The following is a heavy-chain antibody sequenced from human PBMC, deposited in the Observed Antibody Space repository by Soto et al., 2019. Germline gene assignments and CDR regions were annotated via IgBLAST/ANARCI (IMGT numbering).Heavy chain of an antibody. V-gene: IGHV4-34*01. Sequence: SETLSLTCAVYRGSFTEYSWTWIRQRPGEGLQWIGEINHTGRASYNPSLKSRVTMSVDTSNKQFSLRLTSVIGTDTAVYYCARGLGWSTTTNALDLWGQGTTVTVSS. J-gene: IGHJ6*02. CDR3: ARGLGWSTTTNALDL. CDR2: INHTGRA. D-gene: IGHD1-26*01. CDR1: RGSFTEYS.